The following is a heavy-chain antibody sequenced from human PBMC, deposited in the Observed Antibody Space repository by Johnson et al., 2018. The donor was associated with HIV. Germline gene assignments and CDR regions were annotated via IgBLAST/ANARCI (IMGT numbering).Heavy chain of an antibody. V-gene: IGHV3-11*01. Sequence: QVQLVESGGDLVKPEGSLRLSCVASGFVFSDSHMSWIRQAPGRGLEWISYISSGASSIYYADFVRGRFTISRDNAKKSLFLQMSSLRAEDTAIYYCARKGDAFDIWGQGTMVTVSS. CDR3: ARKGDAFDI. CDR1: GFVFSDSH. J-gene: IGHJ3*02. CDR2: ISSGASSI.